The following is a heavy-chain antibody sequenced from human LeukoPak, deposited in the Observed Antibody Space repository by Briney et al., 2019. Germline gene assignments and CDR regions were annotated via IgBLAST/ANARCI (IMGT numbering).Heavy chain of an antibody. CDR1: GLTFSHYY. CDR2: ISGSSGYT. D-gene: IGHD6-13*01. CDR3: ARGVAAAGTRWFDP. V-gene: IGHV3-11*03. Sequence: GGSLRLSCAASGLTFSHYYMTWIRQAPGKGLEWVSYISGSSGYTNYADSVKGRFTISRDNARNSLYLQMNSLRAEDTAVYYCARGVAAAGTRWFDPWGQGTLVTVSS. J-gene: IGHJ5*02.